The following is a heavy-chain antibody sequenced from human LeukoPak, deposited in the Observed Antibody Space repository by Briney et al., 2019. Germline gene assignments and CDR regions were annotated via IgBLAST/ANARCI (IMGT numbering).Heavy chain of an antibody. CDR3: ARVSFEPAYGRTPYFDY. Sequence: SETLSLTCTVSGVSITSGIYYWSWIRQPAGKGLEWIGRIFTSGGTNYNPSLKSRVTISVDTSTNQFSLRLTSVTAADTAVYYCARVSFEPAYGRTPYFDYWGQGTLVTVSS. CDR1: GVSITSGIYY. CDR2: IFTSGGT. V-gene: IGHV4-61*02. J-gene: IGHJ4*02. D-gene: IGHD4-17*01.